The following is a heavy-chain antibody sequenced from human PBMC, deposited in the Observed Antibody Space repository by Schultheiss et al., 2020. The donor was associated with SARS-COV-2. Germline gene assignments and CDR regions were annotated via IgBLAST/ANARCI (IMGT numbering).Heavy chain of an antibody. Sequence: GESLKISCAASGFTFSSYEMNWVRQAPGKGLEWVSYISSSGSTIYYADSVKGRFTISRDNAKNSLYLQMNSLRAEDTAVYYCARDSSVGGRYDFWSGYYSNSYYFDYWGQGTLVTVSS. CDR2: ISSSGSTI. V-gene: IGHV3-48*03. CDR1: GFTFSSYE. CDR3: ARDSSVGGRYDFWSGYYSNSYYFDY. J-gene: IGHJ4*02. D-gene: IGHD3-3*01.